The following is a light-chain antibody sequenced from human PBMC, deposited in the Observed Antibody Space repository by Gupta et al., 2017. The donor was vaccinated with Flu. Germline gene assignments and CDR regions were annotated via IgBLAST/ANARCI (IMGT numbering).Light chain of an antibody. CDR3: QQRDSSPWT. V-gene: IGKV1-39*01. CDR2: AAS. Sequence: GDRVTMSCRTKQRINSYLYWYQQKPGKAPKLLIFAASNLKSGVPSRFSGSGSGTEFTLTINSLQREDFADYYCQQRDSSPWTFGQGTTVDIK. J-gene: IGKJ1*01. CDR1: QRINSY.